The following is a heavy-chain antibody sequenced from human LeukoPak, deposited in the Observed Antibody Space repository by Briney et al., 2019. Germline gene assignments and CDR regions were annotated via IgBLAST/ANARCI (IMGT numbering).Heavy chain of an antibody. CDR2: IKSKSDGGTI. J-gene: IGHJ4*02. CDR3: TTRRQDGW. CDR1: GFTFSDAW. D-gene: IGHD2-15*01. V-gene: IGHV3-15*01. Sequence: GGSLRLSCVGSGFTFSDAWMSWVRQAPGKGLEWVGRIKSKSDGGTIDYAAPVKGRLTISRDDSRNTLYLQMNSLKTEDTAVYYCTTRRQDGWWGQGTLVTVS.